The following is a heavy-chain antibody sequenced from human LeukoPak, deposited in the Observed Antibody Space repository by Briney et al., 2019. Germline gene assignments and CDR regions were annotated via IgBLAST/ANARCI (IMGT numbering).Heavy chain of an antibody. CDR3: AREREQWLDRRGLIGY. D-gene: IGHD6-19*01. Sequence: GASVKVSCKASGYTFTSYDINWVRQATGQGLEWMGWMNPNSGNTGYAQKFQGRVTMTRNTSISTAYMELSSLRSEDTAVYYCAREREQWLDRRGLIGYWGQGTLVTVSS. J-gene: IGHJ4*02. V-gene: IGHV1-8*01. CDR2: MNPNSGNT. CDR1: GYTFTSYD.